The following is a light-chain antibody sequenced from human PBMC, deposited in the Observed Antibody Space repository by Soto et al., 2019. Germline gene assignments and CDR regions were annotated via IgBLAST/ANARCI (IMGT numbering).Light chain of an antibody. CDR2: GAS. CDR3: QQRSNWPPWT. Sequence: EIVMTQSPATLSVSPGETVTLSCRASQSVSNNYLACYQQKPGHAPRLXIXGASNRATGIPDSFSGSGSGTDFTLTISSLEPEDFAVYYCQQRSNWPPWTFGQGTKVDIK. V-gene: IGKV3D-20*02. CDR1: QSVSNNY. J-gene: IGKJ1*01.